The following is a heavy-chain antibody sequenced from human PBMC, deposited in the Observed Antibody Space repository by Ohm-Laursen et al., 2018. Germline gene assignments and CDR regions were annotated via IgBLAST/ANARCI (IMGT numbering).Heavy chain of an antibody. Sequence: GSSVKVSCKASGGTFSSYAISWVRQAPGQELEWMGIINPSGGSTTYAQKFQGRVTMTRDTSTSTVYMELSSLRSEDTAVYYCARAYGDYDAFDIWGQGTMVTVSS. J-gene: IGHJ3*02. D-gene: IGHD4-17*01. CDR3: ARAYGDYDAFDI. V-gene: IGHV1-46*01. CDR2: INPSGGST. CDR1: GGTFSSYA.